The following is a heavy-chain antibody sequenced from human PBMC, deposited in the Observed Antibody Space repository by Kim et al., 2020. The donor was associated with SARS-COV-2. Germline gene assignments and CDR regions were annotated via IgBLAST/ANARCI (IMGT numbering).Heavy chain of an antibody. CDR1: GFYFSDYY. Sequence: GGSLRLSCSGTGFYFSDYYMSWIRQAPGKGLEWVSYIGTDSSYIDYAPSVMGRFTVSRDNAKKSLYLHMNTLGAEDTAVYYCARGGCAPYYHGMDVWG. J-gene: IGHJ6*02. V-gene: IGHV3-11*05. CDR3: ARGGCAPYYHGMDV. CDR2: IGTDSSYI.